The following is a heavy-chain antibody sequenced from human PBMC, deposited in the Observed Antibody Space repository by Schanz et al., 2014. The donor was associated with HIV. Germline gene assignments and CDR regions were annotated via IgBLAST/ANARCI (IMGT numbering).Heavy chain of an antibody. CDR2: IYSGGST. CDR1: GFTVSSNY. D-gene: IGHD3-22*01. CDR3: ARVRDTSYYDSSGYYLDY. J-gene: IGHJ4*02. Sequence: VQLVESGGGLIQPGGSLRLSCAASGFTVSSNYMSWVRQAPGKGLEWVSVIYSGGSTYYADSVKGRFTFSRDNSKNTLYLQMNSLRAEDTAVYYCARVRDTSYYDSSGYYLDYWGQGTLVTVSS. V-gene: IGHV3-53*01.